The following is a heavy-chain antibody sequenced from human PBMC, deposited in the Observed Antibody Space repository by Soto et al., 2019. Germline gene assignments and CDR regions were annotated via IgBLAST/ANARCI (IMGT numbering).Heavy chain of an antibody. CDR1: GFTFSIYA. J-gene: IGHJ2*01. CDR3: AKSRYSSGWRYWYFDL. D-gene: IGHD6-19*01. CDR2: ISGSGGTT. Sequence: LRLSCASSGFTFSIYAMTWVRQAPGKGLGWVSAISGSGGTTYYADSVEGRFTISRDNSKNTLFLQMNSLRAEDTAVYYCAKSRYSSGWRYWYFDLWGRGTLVTVSS. V-gene: IGHV3-23*01.